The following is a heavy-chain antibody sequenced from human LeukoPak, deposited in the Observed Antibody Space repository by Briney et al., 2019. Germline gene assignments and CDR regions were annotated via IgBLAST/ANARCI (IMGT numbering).Heavy chain of an antibody. CDR2: IYSGGST. CDR1: GFTVSSNY. Sequence: QTGGSLRLSCAASGFTVSSNYMSWVRQAPGKGLEWVSVIYSGGSTYYADSVKGRFTISRDNSKNTLYLQMNSLRAEDTAVYYCAKDLQWLVQGPFDYWGQGTLVTVSS. D-gene: IGHD6-19*01. CDR3: AKDLQWLVQGPFDY. V-gene: IGHV3-66*02. J-gene: IGHJ4*02.